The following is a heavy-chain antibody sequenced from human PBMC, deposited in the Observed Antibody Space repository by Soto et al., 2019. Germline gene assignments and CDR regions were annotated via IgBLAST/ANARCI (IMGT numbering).Heavy chain of an antibody. V-gene: IGHV3-9*01. D-gene: IGHD3-9*01. CDR1: GFTFDDYA. J-gene: IGHJ3*02. Sequence: EVQLVESGGGLVQPGKSLRLSCAASGFTFDDYAMHWVRQTPGKGLEWVSGISWNSGSIGYADSVKGRFTVSRDNAKSSLYLQMNSLRVEDTALYYCAKSTDYDILTVGRDGHAFHICGLGAVVTVSS. CDR2: ISWNSGSI. CDR3: AKSTDYDILTVGRDGHAFHI.